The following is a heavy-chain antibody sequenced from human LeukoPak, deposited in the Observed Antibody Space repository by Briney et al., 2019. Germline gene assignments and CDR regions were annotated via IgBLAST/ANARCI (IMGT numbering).Heavy chain of an antibody. J-gene: IGHJ4*02. Sequence: GGSLRLSWAASGFTCSSYGMHWVRQAPGKGLEWVAVISYDGSNKYYADSVKGRFTISRDNSKNTLYLQMNSLRAEDTAVYYCAKGVAVVVVPAAMDYWGQGTLVTVSS. CDR2: ISYDGSNK. CDR3: AKGVAVVVVPAAMDY. D-gene: IGHD2-2*01. CDR1: GFTCSSYG. V-gene: IGHV3-30*18.